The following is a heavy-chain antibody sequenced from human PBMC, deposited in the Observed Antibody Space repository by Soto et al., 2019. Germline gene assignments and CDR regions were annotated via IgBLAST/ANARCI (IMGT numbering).Heavy chain of an antibody. Sequence: QVQLVESGGGVVHPERSLRLSCSASEFTFSSYAMHWVRQSPGKGLEWVAAISSDGTEKHYADSVKGRFTISRDNSKNTLSLQLNSLRTEDTAVYYCARMFGFSYGPANRGMDVWGQGTTVTVSS. CDR1: EFTFSSYA. CDR3: ARMFGFSYGPANRGMDV. V-gene: IGHV3-30*04. D-gene: IGHD5-18*01. CDR2: ISSDGTEK. J-gene: IGHJ6*02.